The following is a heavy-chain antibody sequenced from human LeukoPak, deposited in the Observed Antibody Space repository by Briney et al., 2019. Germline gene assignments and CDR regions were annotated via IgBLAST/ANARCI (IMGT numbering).Heavy chain of an antibody. J-gene: IGHJ3*02. D-gene: IGHD1-26*01. V-gene: IGHV3-23*01. CDR3: AKLRSGTTGNVEI. CDR1: GFTSSSYA. CDR2: ISGSGGNT. Sequence: GGSLRLSCAASGFTSSSYAMSWVRQAPGKGLEWVSAISGSGGNTYYADSVKGRFTISRDNSKNTLHLQMNSLRAEDSAAYYCAKLRSGTTGNVEIWGQGTMVTVSS.